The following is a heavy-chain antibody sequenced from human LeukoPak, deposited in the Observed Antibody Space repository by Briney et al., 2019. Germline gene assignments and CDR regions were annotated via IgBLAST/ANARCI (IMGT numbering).Heavy chain of an antibody. J-gene: IGHJ4*02. V-gene: IGHV3-15*01. D-gene: IGHD6-13*01. CDR1: RFTFSNAW. Sequence: GGSLRLSCAASRFTFSNAWMSWVRQAPGRGLEWVGRIKSKTDGGTTDYAAPVKGRFTISRGDSKNTLYLQMNSLKTEDTAVYYCTTYSSSWYVVRENWGQGTLVTVSS. CDR2: IKSKTDGGTT. CDR3: TTYSSSWYVVREN.